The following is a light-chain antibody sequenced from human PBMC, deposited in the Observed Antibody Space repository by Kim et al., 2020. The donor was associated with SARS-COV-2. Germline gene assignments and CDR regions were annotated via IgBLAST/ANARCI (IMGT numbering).Light chain of an antibody. CDR1: QSVSSY. J-gene: IGKJ3*01. Sequence: EIVLTQSPATLSLSPGERATLSCRASQSVSSYLAWYQQKPGQAPRLLIYDASNRATGIPARFSGSGSGTDFTLTISSLEPEDFAVYYCQQRSNCPTFGPGTKVDIK. CDR3: QQRSNCPT. V-gene: IGKV3-11*01. CDR2: DAS.